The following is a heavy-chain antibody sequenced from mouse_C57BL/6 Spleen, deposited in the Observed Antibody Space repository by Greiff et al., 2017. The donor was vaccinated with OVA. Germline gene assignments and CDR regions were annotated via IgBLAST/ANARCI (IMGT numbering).Heavy chain of an antibody. CDR3: AISTMVPSWFAY. V-gene: IGHV1-76*01. CDR1: GYTFTDYY. CDR2: IYPGSGNT. J-gene: IGHJ3*01. Sequence: VQLQESGAELVRPGASVKLSCKASGYTFTDYYINWVKQRPGQGLEWIARIYPGSGNTYYHEKFKGKATLTAEKSSSTAYMQLSSLTSEDSAVYFCAISTMVPSWFAYWGQGTLVTVSA. D-gene: IGHD2-2*01.